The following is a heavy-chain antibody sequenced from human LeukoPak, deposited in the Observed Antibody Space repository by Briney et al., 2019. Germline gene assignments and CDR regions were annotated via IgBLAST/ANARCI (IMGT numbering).Heavy chain of an antibody. CDR2: VSGQGTSS. CDR3: AKSVDSRGYWFERGADF. Sequence: PGRSLRLCCAAAGLTFSRYAITWVRQATFDELEWGSAVSGQGTSSYYPDSVKGRFTVSRDNSKNTVFLQMSSLGAEDSAQYYCAKSVDSRGYWFERGADFWGQGTVVTVSS. J-gene: IGHJ4*02. V-gene: IGHV3-23*01. CDR1: GLTFSRYA. D-gene: IGHD3-22*01.